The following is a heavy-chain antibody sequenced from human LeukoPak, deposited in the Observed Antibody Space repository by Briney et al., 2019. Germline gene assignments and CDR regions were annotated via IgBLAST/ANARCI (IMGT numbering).Heavy chain of an antibody. J-gene: IGHJ4*02. CDR2: IFSDGRA. D-gene: IGHD3-22*01. CDR3: AKHYDSSGYYFDY. CDR1: GFTFSSYA. V-gene: IGHV3-23*01. Sequence: GGSLRLSCAASGFTFSSYAMSWVRQAPGEGLEWVSTIFSDGRAYYADSVKGRFTISRDNSKNTLYLQMNSLRAEDTAVYYCAKHYDSSGYYFDYWGQGTLVTVSS.